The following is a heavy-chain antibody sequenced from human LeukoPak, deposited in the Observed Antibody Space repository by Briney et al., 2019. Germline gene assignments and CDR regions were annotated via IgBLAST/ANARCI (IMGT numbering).Heavy chain of an antibody. Sequence: GGSLRLSCAASGFTFSSYSMNWVRQAPGKGLEWVSSISSSNIYYADSVKGRFTISRDNSKNTLYLQMNSLRAEDTAVYYCAKEDNLYFDYWGQGTLVTVSS. V-gene: IGHV3-21*04. D-gene: IGHD1-1*01. CDR1: GFTFSSYS. CDR2: ISSSNI. J-gene: IGHJ4*02. CDR3: AKEDNLYFDY.